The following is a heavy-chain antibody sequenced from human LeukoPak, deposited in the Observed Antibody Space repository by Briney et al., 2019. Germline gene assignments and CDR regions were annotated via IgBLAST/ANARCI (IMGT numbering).Heavy chain of an antibody. J-gene: IGHJ3*01. D-gene: IGHD1-26*01. V-gene: IGHV3-30*04. CDR1: GFTFSNYA. Sequence: PGGSLRLSCAASGFTFSNYAMHWVRQAPGKGLEWVAVISYDGSNKYYADSVKGRFTISRDNSKNTLYLQMNSLRAEDTAVYYCAKDVGATSPWGQGTMVTVSS. CDR2: ISYDGSNK. CDR3: AKDVGATSP.